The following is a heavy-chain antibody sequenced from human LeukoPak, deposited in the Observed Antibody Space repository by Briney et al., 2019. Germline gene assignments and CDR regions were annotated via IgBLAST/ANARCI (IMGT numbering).Heavy chain of an antibody. D-gene: IGHD3-16*01. CDR3: ARVLYYYYMDV. Sequence: SGTLSLTCAVYGGSFSGYYWSWIRQPPGKGLEWIGEINHSGSTNYNPSLESRVTISVDTSKNQFSLKLSSVTAADTAVYYCARVLYYYYMDVWGEGTTVTVSS. CDR2: INHSGST. V-gene: IGHV4-34*01. J-gene: IGHJ6*03. CDR1: GGSFSGYY.